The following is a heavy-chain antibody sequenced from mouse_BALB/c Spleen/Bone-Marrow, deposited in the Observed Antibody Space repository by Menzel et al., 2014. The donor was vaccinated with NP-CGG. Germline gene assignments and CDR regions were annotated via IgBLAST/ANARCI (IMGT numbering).Heavy chain of an antibody. V-gene: IGHV1-54*01. CDR3: ERNANWLFTY. CDR1: GYAFTTYL. J-gene: IGHJ3*01. CDR2: INTGSGDT. Sequence: QVHLQQPGAELVRPGTSVKASCKASGYAFTTYLIEWVKQRPGKGLEWIGVINTGSGDTHYNEKFKDKATLTADKSSSTAYMQLSSLISDDSAVFFCERNANWLFTYWCQGTLVTVSA. D-gene: IGHD4-1*01.